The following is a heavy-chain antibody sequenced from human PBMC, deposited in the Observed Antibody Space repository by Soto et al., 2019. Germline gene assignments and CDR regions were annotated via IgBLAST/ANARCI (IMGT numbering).Heavy chain of an antibody. CDR3: ARAPDSSSWYVGGNWFDP. D-gene: IGHD6-13*01. Sequence: GESLKISCKGSGYSFTSYWIGWVRQMPGKGLEWMGIIYPGDSDTRYSPSFQGQVTISADKSISTAYLQWSSLKASDTAMYYCARAPDSSSWYVGGNWFDPWGQGTLVTVSS. CDR2: IYPGDSDT. CDR1: GYSFTSYW. V-gene: IGHV5-51*01. J-gene: IGHJ5*02.